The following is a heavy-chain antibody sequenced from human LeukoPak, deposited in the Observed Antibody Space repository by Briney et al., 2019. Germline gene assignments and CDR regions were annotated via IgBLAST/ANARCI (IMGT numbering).Heavy chain of an antibody. CDR2: IYTSGST. CDR3: ARAGDGHTSGYFDY. V-gene: IGHV4-4*07. CDR1: GVSISSYY. D-gene: IGHD5-24*01. J-gene: IGHJ4*02. Sequence: SETLSLTCTVSGVSISSYYWSWIRQPAGKGLEWIGRIYTSGSTNYNPSLKSRVTMSVDTSKNQFSLKLSSVTAADSAVFYCARAGDGHTSGYFDYWGQGTLVTVSS.